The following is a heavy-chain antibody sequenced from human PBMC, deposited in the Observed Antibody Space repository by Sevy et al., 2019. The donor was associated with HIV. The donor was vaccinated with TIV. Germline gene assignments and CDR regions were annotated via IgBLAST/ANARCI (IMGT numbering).Heavy chain of an antibody. V-gene: IGHV3-30*18. CDR2: ISYDGSNK. CDR3: ANDWVFGHGSNWFDP. Sequence: GGSLRLSCAASGFTFSSYGMHWVRQAPGKGLEWVAVISYDGSNKYYADSVKGRFTISRDNSKNTLYLQMNSLRAEDTAVYYCANDWVFGHGSNWFDPWGQRTLVTVSS. D-gene: IGHD3-16*01. CDR1: GFTFSSYG. J-gene: IGHJ5*02.